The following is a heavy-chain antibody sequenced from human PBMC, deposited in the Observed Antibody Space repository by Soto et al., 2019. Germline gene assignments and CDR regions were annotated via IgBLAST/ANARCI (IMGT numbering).Heavy chain of an antibody. J-gene: IGHJ6*02. V-gene: IGHV5-51*01. D-gene: IGHD6-13*01. Sequence: PGESLRISCKGSGYSFTSYWIGWVRQMPGKGLEWMGIIYPGDSDTRYSPSFQGQVTISADKSISTAYLQWSSLKASDTAMYYCARLPRAAAGTWYYYGMYVWGQGTTVTVSS. CDR2: IYPGDSDT. CDR1: GYSFTSYW. CDR3: ARLPRAAAGTWYYYGMYV.